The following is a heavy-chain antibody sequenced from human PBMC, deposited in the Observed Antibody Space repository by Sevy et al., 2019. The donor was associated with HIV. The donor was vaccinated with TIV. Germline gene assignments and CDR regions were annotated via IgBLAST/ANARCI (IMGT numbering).Heavy chain of an antibody. D-gene: IGHD2-21*01. Sequence: GGSLRLSCAASGFTFSSYSMNWVRQAPGKGLEWISYISGSSSTIYYADSVRGRFTISRETAKNSLYLQMHSLRDEDTAVYYCARDLGNRDGGTASDYWGQGTLVTVSS. V-gene: IGHV3-48*02. J-gene: IGHJ4*02. CDR2: ISGSSSTI. CDR3: ARDLGNRDGGTASDY. CDR1: GFTFSSYS.